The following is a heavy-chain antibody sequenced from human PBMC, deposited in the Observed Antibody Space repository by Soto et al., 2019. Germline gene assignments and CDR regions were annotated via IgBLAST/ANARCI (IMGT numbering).Heavy chain of an antibody. D-gene: IGHD3-3*01. Sequence: QVQLVQSGAEVKKPGSSVKVSCKASGVTVMSFAIGWVRQAPGQGLEWIGGIIPIFGTTNYAQKFQGRVTITADESTTTAYLELGSLRSDDTAVYFCARDRRDDLLSGYYFDFWGQGTVVTVSS. V-gene: IGHV1-69*01. CDR3: ARDRRDDLLSGYYFDF. CDR1: GVTVMSFA. CDR2: IIPIFGTT. J-gene: IGHJ4*02.